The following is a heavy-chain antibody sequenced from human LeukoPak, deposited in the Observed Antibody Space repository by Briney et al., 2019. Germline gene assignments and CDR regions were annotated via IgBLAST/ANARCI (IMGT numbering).Heavy chain of an antibody. D-gene: IGHD3-22*01. V-gene: IGHV4-34*01. J-gene: IGHJ4*02. CDR1: GWSFSGYY. CDR2: INLSGST. CDR3: ARGLWYYDSSGSGDY. Sequence: SETLSLTCAVYGWSFSGYYWSWFRQPPGKGLEWIVEINLSGSTNYNPSLNSRVTISVDTSKNQFSLKLSSVTAADTTVYYCARGLWYYDSSGSGDYWGQGSLVTVSS.